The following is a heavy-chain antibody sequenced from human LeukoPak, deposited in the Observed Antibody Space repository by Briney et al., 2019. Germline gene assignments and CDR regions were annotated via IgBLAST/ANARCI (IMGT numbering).Heavy chain of an antibody. CDR3: ARELARSFQVMGY. D-gene: IGHD3-16*01. CDR2: IKEDGREK. Sequence: PGGSLRLSCAASGFTFSSHWMSWVRQAPGKGLEWVANIKEDGREKNYVDSVRGRFTISRDNAKNSPYLQMNSLRAEDTAVYYCARELARSFQVMGYWGQGTLVSISS. J-gene: IGHJ4*02. V-gene: IGHV3-7*01. CDR1: GFTFSSHW.